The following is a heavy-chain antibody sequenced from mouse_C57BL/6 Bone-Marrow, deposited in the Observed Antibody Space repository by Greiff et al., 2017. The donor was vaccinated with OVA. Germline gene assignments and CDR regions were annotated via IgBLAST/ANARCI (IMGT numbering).Heavy chain of an antibody. CDR2: IWGDGST. Sequence: QVQLKESGPGLVAPSQSLSITCTVPGFSLTSSGVSWVRQPPGKGLEWLGVIWGDGSTNYTSALISRMSISQDNSTSQVFIKLNSLQTDDTATYYCAKPVGITTGGYFDFWGTGTTVTVSS. CDR1: GFSLTSSG. D-gene: IGHD1-1*01. V-gene: IGHV2-3*01. J-gene: IGHJ1*03. CDR3: AKPVGITTGGYFDF.